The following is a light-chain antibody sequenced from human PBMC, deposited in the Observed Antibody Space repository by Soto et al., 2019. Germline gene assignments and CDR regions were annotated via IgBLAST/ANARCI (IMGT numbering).Light chain of an antibody. CDR3: QVWDTNSDHVI. V-gene: IGLV3-21*02. CDR2: DDS. Sequence: SYELTQPPSVSVAPGQTARITCGGNNVGSKSVHWYQQKSGQAPVLVVYDDSDRPSGIPERFSGSNSGNTAPPTVSRVEAGDEGDYYCQVWDTNSDHVIFGGGTKLTVL. J-gene: IGLJ2*01. CDR1: NVGSKS.